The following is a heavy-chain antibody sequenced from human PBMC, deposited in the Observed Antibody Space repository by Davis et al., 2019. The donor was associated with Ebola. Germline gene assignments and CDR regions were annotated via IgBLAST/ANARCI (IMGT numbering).Heavy chain of an antibody. CDR2: IDPSDSYT. CDR3: ARQGWELLGVDY. V-gene: IGHV5-10-1*01. D-gene: IGHD1-26*01. J-gene: IGHJ4*02. CDR1: VYSFTSYW. Sequence: KVSCKGSVYSFTSYWISWVRQLPGKGLEWMGRIDPSDSYTNYSPSFQGHVTISADKSISTAYLQWSSLKASDTAMYYCARQGWELLGVDYWGQGTLVTVSS.